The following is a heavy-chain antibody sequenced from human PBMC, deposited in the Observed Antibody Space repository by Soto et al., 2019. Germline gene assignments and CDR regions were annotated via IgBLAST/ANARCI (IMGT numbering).Heavy chain of an antibody. Sequence: PGGSLRLSCAASGFTFISYNMNWVRQVPGKGLEWVSYISSSSSYIYYAESVKGRFSISRDNAKNSLHLQMNSLRAEDTAVYYCARAGPDYYESSGFFPDYWGQGTLVTVSS. CDR1: GFTFISYN. J-gene: IGHJ4*02. CDR2: ISSSSSYI. V-gene: IGHV3-21*01. CDR3: ARAGPDYYESSGFFPDY. D-gene: IGHD3-22*01.